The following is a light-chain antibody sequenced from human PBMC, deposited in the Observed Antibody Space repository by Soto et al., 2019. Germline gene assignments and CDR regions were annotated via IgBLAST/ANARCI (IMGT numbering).Light chain of an antibody. J-gene: IGKJ2*01. CDR1: QSVSSSY. Sequence: EIVLTQSPGTLSLSPGERATLSCRASQSVSSSYLAWYQQKPGQAPRLLIYGASSRATGIPDRFNGSGSGTDFILTISRLEPEDVAVYYCQQHGTSPYTFGQGTVLEIK. CDR2: GAS. V-gene: IGKV3-20*01. CDR3: QQHGTSPYT.